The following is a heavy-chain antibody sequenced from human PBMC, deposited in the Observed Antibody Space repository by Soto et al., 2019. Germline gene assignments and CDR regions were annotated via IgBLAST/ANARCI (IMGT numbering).Heavy chain of an antibody. CDR3: ARAPARITMIVVAIDY. D-gene: IGHD3-22*01. J-gene: IGHJ4*02. V-gene: IGHV4-38-2*01. CDR2: IYHSGST. Sequence: SETLSLTCAVSGYSISSGYYWGWIRQPPGKGLEWIGSIYHSGSTYYNPSLKSRVTISVDTSKNQFSLKLSSVTAADTAVYYCARAPARITMIVVAIDYWGQGTLVTVSS. CDR1: GYSISSGYY.